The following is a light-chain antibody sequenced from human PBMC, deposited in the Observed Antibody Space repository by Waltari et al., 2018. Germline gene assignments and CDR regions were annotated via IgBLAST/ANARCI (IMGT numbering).Light chain of an antibody. CDR2: GAS. CDR1: QSVSSSY. CDR3: QQYGSSPWT. Sequence: EIVLTQSPGTLSLSPGERATLSCRASQSVSSSYLAWYQQKPGQAPRVLLHGASNRATGIPDSFSGSGSGTDFTXTIXXLEPEDFAVYYCQQYGSSPWTFGQGTKVEIK. V-gene: IGKV3-20*01. J-gene: IGKJ1*01.